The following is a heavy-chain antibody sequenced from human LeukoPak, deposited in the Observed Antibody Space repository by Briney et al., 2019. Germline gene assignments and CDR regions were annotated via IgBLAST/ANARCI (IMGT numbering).Heavy chain of an antibody. CDR3: AKDRGVGANIFDY. CDR2: ISGSGGST. CDR1: GFTFSSYP. D-gene: IGHD1-26*01. Sequence: GGSLRLSCAASGFTFSSYPMSWLGQAPGKGLEWVSGISGSGGSTYYADSVKGRFTISRDNSKNTLYLQMNSLRAEDTAVYYCAKDRGVGANIFDYWGQGTLVTVSS. J-gene: IGHJ4*02. V-gene: IGHV3-23*01.